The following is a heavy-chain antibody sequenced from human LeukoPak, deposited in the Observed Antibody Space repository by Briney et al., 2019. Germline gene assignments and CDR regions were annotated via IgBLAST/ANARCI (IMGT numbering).Heavy chain of an antibody. J-gene: IGHJ4*02. Sequence: GESLKISCKGSGYSFTNSWIGWARQMPGKGLELMGIINPADSERRYSPSFQGQVTISVDKSISTAYLQWSSLKASDTAMYYCSRQGCTTTSCHTIESWGQGTLVTVSS. CDR1: GYSFTNSW. CDR3: SRQGCTTTSCHTIES. CDR2: INPADSER. D-gene: IGHD2-2*02. V-gene: IGHV5-51*01.